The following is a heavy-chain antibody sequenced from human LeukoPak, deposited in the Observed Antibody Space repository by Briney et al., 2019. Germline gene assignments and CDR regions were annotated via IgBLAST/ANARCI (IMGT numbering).Heavy chain of an antibody. D-gene: IGHD1-1*01. V-gene: IGHV4-34*01. J-gene: IGHJ4*02. CDR3: ARDPSSGTTPFDY. Sequence: PSETLSLTCAVYGGSFSGYYWSWIRQPPGKGLEWIGETNHSGSTNYNPSLKSRVTISVDKSKNQFSLKLSSVTAADTAVYYCARDPSSGTTPFDYWGQGTLVTVSS. CDR2: TNHSGST. CDR1: GGSFSGYY.